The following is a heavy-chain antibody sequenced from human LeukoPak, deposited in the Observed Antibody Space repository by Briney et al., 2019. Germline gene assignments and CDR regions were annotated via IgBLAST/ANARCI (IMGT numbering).Heavy chain of an antibody. V-gene: IGHV3-53*01. D-gene: IGHD6-13*01. CDR3: ARSSLIAAGGYYYYYGMDV. CDR2: IYSGGST. CDR1: GFTVSSNY. J-gene: IGHJ6*02. Sequence: GGSLRLSCAASGFTVSSNYMSWVRQAPGKGLEWVSVIYSGGSTYYADSVKGRFTISRDNSKNTLCLQMNSLRAEDTAEYYCARSSLIAAGGYYYYYGMDVWGQGTTVTVSS.